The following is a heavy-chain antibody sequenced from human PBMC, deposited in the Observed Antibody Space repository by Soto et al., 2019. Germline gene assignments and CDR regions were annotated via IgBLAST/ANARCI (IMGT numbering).Heavy chain of an antibody. J-gene: IGHJ4*02. CDR1: GGSINSNNYY. CDR2: IYYDGST. D-gene: IGHD2-15*01. Sequence: PSETLSLTCTVSGGSINSNNYYWAWIRQPPGKGLAWIASIYYDGSTYYNPSLKSRVTISIDTSKNQFSLRLRSVTAADTAIYYCAKVVVAATRHTDFDSWGQGXLVTVSS. CDR3: AKVVVAATRHTDFDS. V-gene: IGHV4-39*01.